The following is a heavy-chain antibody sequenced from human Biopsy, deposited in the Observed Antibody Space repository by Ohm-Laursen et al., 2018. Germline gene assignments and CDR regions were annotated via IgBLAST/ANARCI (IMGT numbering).Heavy chain of an antibody. J-gene: IGHJ3*02. CDR2: IYTSGSP. CDR1: GDSINNYY. CDR3: ARGTGRYYVYGAFDI. V-gene: IGHV4-4*07. D-gene: IGHD1-26*01. Sequence: SETLSLTCTVSGDSINNYYWSWIRQPAGTGLEWIGRIYTSGSPNYNLSLESRVTMSVDTSKNQFPLNLRPVTAADTAVDYCARGTGRYYVYGAFDIWGQGTVVTVSS.